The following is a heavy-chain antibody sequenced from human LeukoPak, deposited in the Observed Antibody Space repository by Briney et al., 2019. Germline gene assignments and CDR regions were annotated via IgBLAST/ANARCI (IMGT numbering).Heavy chain of an antibody. D-gene: IGHD3-22*01. Sequence: GSLRLSCAASGFTFSSYWMSWVRQAPGKGLEWVSAISVRSNYRYYADSVRGRFTISRDDARDSLFLQMNSLRAEDTAVYFCVRLRRNNDRSGYYYYYDYWGQGTLVTVSS. V-gene: IGHV3-21*01. CDR1: GFTFSSYW. CDR2: ISVRSNYR. J-gene: IGHJ4*02. CDR3: VRLRRNNDRSGYYYYYDY.